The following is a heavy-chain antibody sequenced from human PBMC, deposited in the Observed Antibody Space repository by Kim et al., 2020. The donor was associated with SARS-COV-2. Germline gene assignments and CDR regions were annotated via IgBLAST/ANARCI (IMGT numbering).Heavy chain of an antibody. CDR1: GYTFTSYG. CDR3: ARESSGWYGPHFDY. D-gene: IGHD6-19*01. J-gene: IGHJ4*02. V-gene: IGHV1-18*04. Sequence: ASVKVSCKASGYTFTSYGISWVRQAPGQGLEWMGWISAYNGNTNYAQKLQGRVTMTTDTSTSTAYMELRSLRSDDTAGYYCARESSGWYGPHFDYWGQGTLVTVSS. CDR2: ISAYNGNT.